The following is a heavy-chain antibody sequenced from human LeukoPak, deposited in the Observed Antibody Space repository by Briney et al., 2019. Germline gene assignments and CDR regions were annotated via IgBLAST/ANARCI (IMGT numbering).Heavy chain of an antibody. CDR2: MNPNSGNT. D-gene: IGHD2-2*02. Sequence: GASVKVSCKASGYTFTSYDINWVRQATGQGLEWMGWMNPNSGNTGYAQKFQARVTITRNTSISTAYMELSSQRSEDTAVYYCARGIVVVPAAIFYYYYYMDVWGKGTTVTVSS. CDR1: GYTFTSYD. CDR3: ARGIVVVPAAIFYYYYYMDV. V-gene: IGHV1-8*03. J-gene: IGHJ6*03.